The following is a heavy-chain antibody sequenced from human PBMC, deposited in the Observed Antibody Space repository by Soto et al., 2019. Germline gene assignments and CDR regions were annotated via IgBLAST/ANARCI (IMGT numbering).Heavy chain of an antibody. CDR1: GGTFSSYA. V-gene: IGHV1-69*06. Sequence: QVQLVQSGAEVKKPGSSVKVSCKASGGTFSSYAISWVRQAPGQGLEWMGGIIPIFGTANYAQKFQGRVTITADKSTSTAYMELSSLRSEDTAVYYCASTPSLYNWNDGVGWFDPWGQGTLVTVSS. D-gene: IGHD1-20*01. CDR2: IIPIFGTA. CDR3: ASTPSLYNWNDGVGWFDP. J-gene: IGHJ5*02.